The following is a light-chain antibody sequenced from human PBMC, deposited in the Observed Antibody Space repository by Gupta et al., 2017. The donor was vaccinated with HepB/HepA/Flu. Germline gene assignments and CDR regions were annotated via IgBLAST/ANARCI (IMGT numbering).Light chain of an antibody. CDR1: QSVSTY. Sequence: DIVLIQSPATLSLSPGERATLSCRASQSVSTYLAWYQQKPGQAPRLLIYDASNTPTGVPARFSGSGSSTEFTLTIISREPEDFAVYYCRQRNNWPRTFGQGTKVEI. CDR2: DAS. V-gene: IGKV3-11*01. J-gene: IGKJ1*01. CDR3: RQRNNWPRT.